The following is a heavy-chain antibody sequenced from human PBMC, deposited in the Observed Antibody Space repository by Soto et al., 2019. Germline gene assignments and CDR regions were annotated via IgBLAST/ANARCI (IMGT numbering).Heavy chain of an antibody. CDR3: ARSTPEVVTAIPFDF. CDR1: GFTFSSYA. D-gene: IGHD2-21*02. CDR2: IWFDGTNQ. V-gene: IGHV3-30-3*01. J-gene: IGHJ4*02. Sequence: GGSLRLSCAASGFTFSSYAMHWVRQAPGRGLEWVALIWFDGTNQYYADSVKGRFTISRDNSKNTLYLQMNSLRPEDTAVYYCARSTPEVVTAIPFDFWGQGTLVTVSS.